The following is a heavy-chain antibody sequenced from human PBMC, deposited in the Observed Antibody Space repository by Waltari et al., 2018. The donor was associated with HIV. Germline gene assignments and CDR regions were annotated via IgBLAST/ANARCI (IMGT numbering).Heavy chain of an antibody. CDR3: AKLWYSSGWSTPDY. D-gene: IGHD6-19*01. J-gene: IGHJ4*02. Sequence: EVQLLESGGGLVQPGGSLRLSCAASGVTCSSYAMSWVRQAPGKGLEWVSVISGSGGSTYYADSVKGRFTISRDNSKNTLYLQMNSLRAEDTAVYYCAKLWYSSGWSTPDYWGQGTLVTVSS. CDR1: GVTCSSYA. CDR2: ISGSGGST. V-gene: IGHV3-23*01.